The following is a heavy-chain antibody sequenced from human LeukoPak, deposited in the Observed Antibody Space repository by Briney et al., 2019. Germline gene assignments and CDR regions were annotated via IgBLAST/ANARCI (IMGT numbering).Heavy chain of an antibody. V-gene: IGHV3-21*03. J-gene: IGHJ4*02. Sequence: GGSLRLSCAASGFTFSSYTMNWVRQAPGKRLECVSSIISSGSYIYYADSVKCRFTISRDNAQNSLYLQMNSLRAEDTAVYYCARDFGGYCSSSNCYLGHLDYWGQGTLVTVSS. CDR3: ARDFGGYCSSSNCYLGHLDY. CDR2: IISSGSYI. D-gene: IGHD2-2*01. CDR1: GFTFSSYT.